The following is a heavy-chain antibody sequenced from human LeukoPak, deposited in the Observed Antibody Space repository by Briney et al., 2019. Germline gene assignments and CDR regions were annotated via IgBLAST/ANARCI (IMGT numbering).Heavy chain of an antibody. CDR1: GGSISSSSYY. CDR3: ARLPRDCTNGVCPFYCGMDV. D-gene: IGHD2-8*01. J-gene: IGHJ6*02. V-gene: IGHV4-39*01. Sequence: SETLSLTCTVSGGSISSSSYYWGWIRQPPGKGLEWIGSIYYSGSTYYNPSLKSRVTISVDTSKNQFSLKLSSVTAADTAVYYCARLPRDCTNGVCPFYCGMDVWGQGTTVTVSS. CDR2: IYYSGST.